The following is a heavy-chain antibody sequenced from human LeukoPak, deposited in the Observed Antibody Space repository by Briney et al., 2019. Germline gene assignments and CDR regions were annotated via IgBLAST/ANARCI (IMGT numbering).Heavy chain of an antibody. J-gene: IGHJ4*02. CDR3: TRLYYYGSGSFR. CDR1: GFTFSNYW. CDR2: INSDGSIT. V-gene: IGHV3-74*01. Sequence: GGSLRLSCVGSGFTFSNYWMNWVRQAPGEGLVWVSRINSDGSITTYADSVKGRFTISRDNAKNTLYLQMNSLRVEDTAVYYCTRLYYYGSGSFRWGQGTLVTVSS. D-gene: IGHD3-10*01.